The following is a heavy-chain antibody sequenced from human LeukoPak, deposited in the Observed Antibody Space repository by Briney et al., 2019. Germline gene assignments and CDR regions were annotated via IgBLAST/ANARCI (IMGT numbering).Heavy chain of an antibody. Sequence: GGALRLSCAASGFTFSSYAMSWVRQAPGKGLEWVSAISYSDYNTYYADSVKGRFTISRDNSKNTLYLQMDSLRAEDTAVYYCAKSPPYSIGWHIFDYWGQGTLVTVSS. CDR3: AKSPPYSIGWHIFDY. D-gene: IGHD6-19*01. J-gene: IGHJ4*02. V-gene: IGHV3-23*01. CDR2: ISYSDYNT. CDR1: GFTFSSYA.